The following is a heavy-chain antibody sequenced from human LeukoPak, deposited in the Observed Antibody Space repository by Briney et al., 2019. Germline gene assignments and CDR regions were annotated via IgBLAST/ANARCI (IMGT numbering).Heavy chain of an antibody. CDR1: GFTFSSYA. CDR2: ISGSGGST. V-gene: IGHV3-23*01. J-gene: IGHJ4*02. Sequence: GGSLRLSCAASGFTFSSYAMSWVRQAPGKGLEWVSAISGSGGSTYYADSVKGRFTISRDNSKNTLYLQMNSLKAEETAVYYCAKDSRIAARPLFGYWGQGTLVTVSS. CDR3: AKDSRIAARPLFGY. D-gene: IGHD6-6*01.